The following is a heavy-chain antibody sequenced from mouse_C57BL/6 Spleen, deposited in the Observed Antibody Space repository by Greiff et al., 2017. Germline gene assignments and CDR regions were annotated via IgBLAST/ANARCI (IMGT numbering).Heavy chain of an antibody. CDR3: ARGGGNYDYFDY. V-gene: IGHV5-6*01. CDR2: ISSGGSYT. D-gene: IGHD2-1*01. J-gene: IGHJ2*01. CDR1: GFTFSSYG. Sequence: EVQLVESGGDLVKPGGSLKLSCAASGFTFSSYGMSWVRQTPDKRLEWVATISSGGSYTYYPDSVKGRFTISRDNAKNTLYLQMSSLKSEDTAMYYCARGGGNYDYFDYWGQGTTLTVSS.